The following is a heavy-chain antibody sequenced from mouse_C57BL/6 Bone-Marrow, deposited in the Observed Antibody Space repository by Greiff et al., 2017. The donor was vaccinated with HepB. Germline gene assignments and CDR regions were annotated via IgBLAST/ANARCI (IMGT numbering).Heavy chain of an antibody. V-gene: IGHV5-4*01. CDR2: ISDGGSYT. CDR3: AREDYYGSSYVGFYWYFDV. J-gene: IGHJ1*03. CDR1: GFTFSSYA. Sequence: EVMLVESGGGLVKPGGSLKLSCAASGFTFSSYAMSWVRQTPEKRLEWVATISDGGSYTYYPDNVKGRFTISRDNAKNNLYLQMSHLKSEDTAMYYCAREDYYGSSYVGFYWYFDVWGTGTTVTVSS. D-gene: IGHD1-1*01.